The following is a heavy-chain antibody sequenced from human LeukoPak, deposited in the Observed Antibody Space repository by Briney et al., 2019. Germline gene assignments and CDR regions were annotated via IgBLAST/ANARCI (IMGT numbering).Heavy chain of an antibody. CDR1: GFNFNNAW. Sequence: GGSLRLSCAASGFNFNNAWMNWVRQAPGKGLEWVGRIKSKSDGGTTDNAAPVKGRFTISKDDSKNTLYLQMNSLKTEGTGTYYCTTGTLTSDYWGQGTLVTVSS. V-gene: IGHV3-15*01. CDR2: IKSKSDGGTT. CDR3: TTGTLTSDY. D-gene: IGHD4-17*01. J-gene: IGHJ4*02.